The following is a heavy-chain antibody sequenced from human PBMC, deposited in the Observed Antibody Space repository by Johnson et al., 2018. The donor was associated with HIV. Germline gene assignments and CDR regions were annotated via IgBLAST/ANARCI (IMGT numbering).Heavy chain of an antibody. V-gene: IGHV3-30*04. CDR3: ARDLRWSYDAFDI. Sequence: QVQLVEPGGGVVQPGTSLRLSCAASGFTFTSFAMHWVRQAPGKGLEWVGFISYDGSNKYYAESVEGRFTISRDNAKNSLYLQMNSLRAEDTAVYYCARDLRWSYDAFDIWGQGTMVTVSS. J-gene: IGHJ3*02. CDR1: GFTFTSFA. CDR2: ISYDGSNK. D-gene: IGHD5-24*01.